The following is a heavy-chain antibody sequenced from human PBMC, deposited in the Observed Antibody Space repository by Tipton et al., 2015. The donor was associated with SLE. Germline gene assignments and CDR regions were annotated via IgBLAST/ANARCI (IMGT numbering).Heavy chain of an antibody. CDR1: GGSISSSSYY. CDR2: IYYSGST. D-gene: IGHD1-7*01. J-gene: IGHJ3*02. Sequence: TLSLTCTVSGGSISSSSYYWGWIRQPPGKGLEWIGNIYYSGSTNYNPSLKGRVTISVDTSKNQFSLKLSSVTAADTAVYYCARHLGEVVELLAFDIWGQGTRVTVSS. CDR3: ARHLGEVVELLAFDI. V-gene: IGHV4-39*07.